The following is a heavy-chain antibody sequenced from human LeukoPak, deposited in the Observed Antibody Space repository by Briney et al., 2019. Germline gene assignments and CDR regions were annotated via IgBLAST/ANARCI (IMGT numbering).Heavy chain of an antibody. Sequence: PSETLSLTCTVSGGSISSSSYYWNWIRQPPGKGLEWIGYIYYSGSTYYNPSLKSRVTISVDTSKNQFSLKLSSVTAADTAVYYCARAANYDSSDPDYWGQGTLVTVSS. CDR1: GGSISSSSYY. J-gene: IGHJ4*02. V-gene: IGHV4-31*03. D-gene: IGHD3-22*01. CDR2: IYYSGST. CDR3: ARAANYDSSDPDY.